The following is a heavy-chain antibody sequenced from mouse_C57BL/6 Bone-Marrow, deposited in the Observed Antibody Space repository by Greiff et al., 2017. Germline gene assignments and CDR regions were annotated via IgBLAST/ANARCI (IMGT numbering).Heavy chain of an antibody. CDR3: ARKSNVYYFDY. J-gene: IGHJ2*01. CDR1: GYSITSGYY. CDR2: ISYDGSN. V-gene: IGHV3-6*01. Sequence: VQLKQSGPGLVKPSQSLSLTCSVTGYSITSGYYWNWIRQFPGNKLEWMGYISYDGSNNYNPSLKNRISITRDTSKNQFFLKLNSVTTEDTATYYCARKSNVYYFDYWGQGTTLTVSS. D-gene: IGHD2-5*01.